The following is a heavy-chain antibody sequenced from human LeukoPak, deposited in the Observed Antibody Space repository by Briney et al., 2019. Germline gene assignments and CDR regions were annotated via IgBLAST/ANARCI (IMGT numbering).Heavy chain of an antibody. V-gene: IGHV3-66*02. Sequence: GGSLRLSCAASGFTVSSNYMSWVRQAPGKGLEWVSVIYSGGSTYYADSVKGRFTISRDNSKNTLYLQMNSLRAEDTAVYYCARDSSNYYDSSGYYYYYGMDVWGQGTTVTVSS. J-gene: IGHJ6*02. D-gene: IGHD3-22*01. CDR1: GFTVSSNY. CDR2: IYSGGST. CDR3: ARDSSNYYDSSGYYYYYGMDV.